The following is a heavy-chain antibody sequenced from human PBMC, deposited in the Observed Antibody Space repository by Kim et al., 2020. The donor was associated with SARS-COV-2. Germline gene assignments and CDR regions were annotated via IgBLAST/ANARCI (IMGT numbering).Heavy chain of an antibody. CDR2: INSDGSRP. CDR1: GFTFSSYW. D-gene: IGHD2-15*01. Sequence: GGSLRLSCAASGFTFSSYWMYWVRQAPGKGLVWVSRINSDGSRPSYADSVKGRFTISRDNAKNTLYLQMNSLRAEDTAVYYCARGLPASFFDYWGQGNLATVSA. CDR3: ARGLPASFFDY. J-gene: IGHJ4*02. V-gene: IGHV3-74*01.